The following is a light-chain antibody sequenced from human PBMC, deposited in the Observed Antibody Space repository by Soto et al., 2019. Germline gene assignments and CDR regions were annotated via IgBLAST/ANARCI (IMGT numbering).Light chain of an antibody. V-gene: IGLV2-14*01. CDR2: DVT. CDR1: SSDVGGDNY. Sequence: QSALTQPASVSGSPGQSITISCTGTSSDVGGDNYVSWYQQYTGKAPKLMIYDVTNRPSGVSNRFSGSKSGNTASLTISRLQDEDDADYCCSTHTGSGTCVFGTGTKLTVL. J-gene: IGLJ1*01. CDR3: STHTGSGTCV.